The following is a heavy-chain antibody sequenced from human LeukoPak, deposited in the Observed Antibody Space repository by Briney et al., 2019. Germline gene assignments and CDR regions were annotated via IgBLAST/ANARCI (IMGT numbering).Heavy chain of an antibody. V-gene: IGHV4-34*01. J-gene: IGHJ6*02. CDR1: GGSFSGYY. Sequence: KPWETLSLTCGVYGGSFSGYYWSWIRQAPGKGLEWIGEINQSGSTNYNSSLKSRVTISLDTSKNHFSLRLSSVTAADTAVYYCATRLDCSSTTCYGGGMDVWGQGTTVTVSS. CDR3: ATRLDCSSTTCYGGGMDV. CDR2: INQSGST. D-gene: IGHD2-2*01.